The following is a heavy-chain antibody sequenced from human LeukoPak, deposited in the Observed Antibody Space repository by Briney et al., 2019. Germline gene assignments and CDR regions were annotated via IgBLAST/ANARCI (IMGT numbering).Heavy chain of an antibody. V-gene: IGHV3-74*01. CDR3: AADGEYAFLV. CDR2: IINDGITT. D-gene: IGHD2/OR15-2a*01. CDR1: GFTFSSNG. J-gene: IGHJ3*01. Sequence: GGSLRLSCAASGFTFSSNGMNWIRQAPGKGLVWVSRIINDGITTTYADSVKGRFTISRDNAKNTLYLQMNSLRADDTGVYYCAADGEYAFLVWGQGTMVTVSS.